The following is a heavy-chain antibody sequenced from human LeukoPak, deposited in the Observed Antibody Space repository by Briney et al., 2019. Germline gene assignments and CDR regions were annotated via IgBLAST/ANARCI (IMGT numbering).Heavy chain of an antibody. V-gene: IGHV3-11*06. Sequence: PGGSLGLSCAASGFTFSDYYMSCIRQAPGKGLEWVSYISSSSRYTNYADSVKGRFTISRDNAKNSLYLQMNSLRAEDTAVYYCARAPHYSNYGPYYYGMDVWGQGTTVTVSS. CDR1: GFTFSDYY. J-gene: IGHJ6*02. CDR3: ARAPHYSNYGPYYYGMDV. D-gene: IGHD4-11*01. CDR2: ISSSSRYT.